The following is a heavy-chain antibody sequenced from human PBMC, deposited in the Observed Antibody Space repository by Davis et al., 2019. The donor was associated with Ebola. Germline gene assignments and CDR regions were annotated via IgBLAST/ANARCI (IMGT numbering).Heavy chain of an antibody. CDR1: GFTFSGHS. Sequence: PGGSLRLSCAASGFTFSGHSMNWVRQAPGKGLEWVSSITSGNSIYYADSLKGRFTISRDNAKSTLYLQMNSLTAEDTAVYYCVRTTYGAPEYWGQGTLVTVSS. V-gene: IGHV3-21*01. CDR2: ITSGNSI. D-gene: IGHD4-17*01. CDR3: VRTTYGAPEY. J-gene: IGHJ4*02.